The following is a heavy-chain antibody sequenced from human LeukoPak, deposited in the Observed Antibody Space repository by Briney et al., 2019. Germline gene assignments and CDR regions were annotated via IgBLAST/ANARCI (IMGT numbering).Heavy chain of an antibody. V-gene: IGHV1-2*02. CDR2: INPKSGDT. CDR1: GYKFTDYY. D-gene: IGHD2-2*01. Sequence: ASVKASCKASGYKFTDYYIHWVRQAPGQGLEWMGRINPKSGDTLYAVKFQGRVTMTRDTSITTAYMELTRLRSDDTAVYYCARDAIYCTSPSCFIDYWGQGSLVTVSS. J-gene: IGHJ4*02. CDR3: ARDAIYCTSPSCFIDY.